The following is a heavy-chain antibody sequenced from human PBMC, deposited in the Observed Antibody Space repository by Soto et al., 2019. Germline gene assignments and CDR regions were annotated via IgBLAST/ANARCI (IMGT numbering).Heavy chain of an antibody. D-gene: IGHD6-6*01. CDR3: ALLSN. Sequence: EVQLVESGGGLVQPGGSLRLSCAASGFTVSSNYMNWVRQAPGKGLEWVSIIYSDGTTSYADSVKGRFTISRDNFKNTLYLQMNSLRAEDTAVYYCALLSNWGQGTLVTVSS. J-gene: IGHJ4*02. CDR1: GFTVSSNY. CDR2: IYSDGTT. V-gene: IGHV3-53*01.